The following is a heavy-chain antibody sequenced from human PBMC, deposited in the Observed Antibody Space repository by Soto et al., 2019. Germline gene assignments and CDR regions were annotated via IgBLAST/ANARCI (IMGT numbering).Heavy chain of an antibody. CDR2: IWYDGSNK. CDR3: TTPLYSSSWYKPPYYYYGMDV. J-gene: IGHJ6*02. Sequence: GGSLRLSCAASGFTFSSYGMHWVRQAPGKGLEWVAVIWYDGSNKYYADSVKGRFTISRDNSKNTLYLQMNSLRAEDTAVYYCTTPLYSSSWYKPPYYYYGMDVWGQGTTVTVSS. D-gene: IGHD6-13*01. V-gene: IGHV3-33*01. CDR1: GFTFSSYG.